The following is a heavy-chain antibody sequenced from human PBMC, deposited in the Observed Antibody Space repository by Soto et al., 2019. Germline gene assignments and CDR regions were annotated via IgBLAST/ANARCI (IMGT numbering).Heavy chain of an antibody. D-gene: IGHD6-19*01. CDR3: ARDVAVASNWFDP. J-gene: IGHJ5*02. CDR2: VYLSGKN. Sequence: PWEPLSLTCNVPGGSIITYYWSWTRQPAGKGRDGTRRVYLSGKNNYNSPRKSRVTMSIDTSRNQFSLKLSSVTAADTAVYYCARDVAVASNWFDPWGQGTLVTVS. V-gene: IGHV4-4*07. CDR1: GGSIITYY.